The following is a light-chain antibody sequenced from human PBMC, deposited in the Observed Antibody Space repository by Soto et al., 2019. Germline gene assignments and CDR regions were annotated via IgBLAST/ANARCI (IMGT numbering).Light chain of an antibody. Sequence: QSVLTQPPSASWTATQRVTISCSGSSSNIGSNFGYWYQQFPGMAPKLLIYRNDQRPSGVPDRFSGSKSGTSASLAISGLRSEDEADYYCAVWDDSLSGPVFGGGTKVTVL. CDR3: AVWDDSLSGPV. CDR2: RND. CDR1: SSNIGSNF. J-gene: IGLJ3*02. V-gene: IGLV1-47*01.